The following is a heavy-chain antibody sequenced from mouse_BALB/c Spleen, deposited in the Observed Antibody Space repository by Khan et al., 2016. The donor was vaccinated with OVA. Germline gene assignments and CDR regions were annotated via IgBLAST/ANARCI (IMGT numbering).Heavy chain of an antibody. V-gene: IGHV2-3*01. CDR2: IWGDGNT. J-gene: IGHJ4*01. CDR3: AKARGYIAVDY. Sequence: QVQLKESGPGLVAPSQSLSITCTVSGFSLTSYGVSWVRQPPGKGLEWLGVIWGDGNTNFHSALRSRLSISKDNSKSQVFLKLNSLQTDDTATYSFAKARGYIAVDYWGQGTPVTVSS. D-gene: IGHD2-14*01. CDR1: GFSLTSYG.